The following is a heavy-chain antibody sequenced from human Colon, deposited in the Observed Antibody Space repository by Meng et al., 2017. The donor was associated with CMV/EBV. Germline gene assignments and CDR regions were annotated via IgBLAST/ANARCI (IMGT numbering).Heavy chain of an antibody. CDR3: ARDHEWAFDI. D-gene: IGHD3-3*01. V-gene: IGHV3-48*04. CDR1: GFTFNTYA. CDR2: INRDSTMI. J-gene: IGHJ3*02. Sequence: GESLKISCAASGFTFNTYAMNWVRQAPGKGLEWVSHINRDSTMIYYADSAMGRFTISRDNARNSLFLQMNSLRLEDTAVYYCARDHEWAFDIWGQGIMVTVSS.